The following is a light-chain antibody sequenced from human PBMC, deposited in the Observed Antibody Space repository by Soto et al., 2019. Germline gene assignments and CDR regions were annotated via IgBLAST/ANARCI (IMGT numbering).Light chain of an antibody. Sequence: QSVLTQPPSASGSPGQSVTVSCTGTSSDVGGYNYVSWYQQHPDKAPKLMIYDVSKRPSGVPDRFSCSKSGNTASLIVSGLQAEDEADYYCSSYAGTHVVFGTGTKVTVL. CDR2: DVS. J-gene: IGLJ1*01. CDR1: SSDVGGYNY. V-gene: IGLV2-8*01. CDR3: SSYAGTHVV.